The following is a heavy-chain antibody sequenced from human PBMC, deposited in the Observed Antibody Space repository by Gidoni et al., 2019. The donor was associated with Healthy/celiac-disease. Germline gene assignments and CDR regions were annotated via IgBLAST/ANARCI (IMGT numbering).Heavy chain of an antibody. CDR3: TTESGWLYYFDY. J-gene: IGHJ4*02. Sequence: STGGLVKPGGSLRLSCAASGFTFSNAWMSWVRQAPGKGLEWVGRIKSKTDGGTTDYAAPVKGRFTISRDDSKNTLYLKMNSLKTEDTAVYYCTTESGWLYYFDYWGQGTLVTVSS. V-gene: IGHV3-15*01. CDR1: GFTFSNAW. CDR2: IKSKTDGGTT. D-gene: IGHD6-19*01.